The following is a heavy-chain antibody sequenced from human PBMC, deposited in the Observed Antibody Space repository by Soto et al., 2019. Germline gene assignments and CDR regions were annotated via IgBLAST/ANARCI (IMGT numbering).Heavy chain of an antibody. V-gene: IGHV5-51*04. D-gene: IGHD3-3*01. CDR1: GYSFSYYW. CDR2: IYPGDSDA. J-gene: IGHJ4*02. CDR3: ASRNVLRFLEWSL. Sequence: GESLKISCKGSGYSFSYYWIGWVRQMPGKGLEWMGIIYPGDSDARYSPSFQGQVTISADKPISTAYLQWSSLKASDTAMYYCASRNVLRFLEWSLWGQGTLVTVSS.